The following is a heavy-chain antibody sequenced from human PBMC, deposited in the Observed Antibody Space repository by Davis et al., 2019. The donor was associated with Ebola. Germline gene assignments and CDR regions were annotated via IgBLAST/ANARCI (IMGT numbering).Heavy chain of an antibody. V-gene: IGHV3-74*01. Sequence: GESLKISCVTSGFTFYRYEMNWVRQAPGKGLVWVSRINSDGSSTSYADSVKGRFTISRDNAKNTLYLQMNSLRAEDTAVYYCGGYYWGQGTLVTVSS. CDR1: GFTFYRYE. D-gene: IGHD3-16*01. CDR2: INSDGSST. CDR3: GGYY. J-gene: IGHJ4*02.